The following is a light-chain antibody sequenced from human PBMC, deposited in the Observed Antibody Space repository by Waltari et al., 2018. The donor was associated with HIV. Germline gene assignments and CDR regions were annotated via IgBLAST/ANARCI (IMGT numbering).Light chain of an antibody. V-gene: IGLV8-61*01. J-gene: IGLJ3*02. CDR3: MLFMGGGIWV. CDR1: SGPVATSYS. Sequence: QTVVTQESSFSVSPGGTVTLTCGLNSGPVATSYSPGWYRQTPAQAAPPLMYNTDTRSSGVPDRFSGSILGNKAALTITGAQADDESTYYCMLFMGGGIWVFGGGTKLTVL. CDR2: NTD.